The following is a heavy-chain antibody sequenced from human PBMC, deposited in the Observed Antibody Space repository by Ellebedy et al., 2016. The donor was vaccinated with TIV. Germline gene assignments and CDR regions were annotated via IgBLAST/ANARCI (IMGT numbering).Heavy chain of an antibody. D-gene: IGHD3-10*01. CDR1: GFTFSSYA. V-gene: IGHV3-23*01. Sequence: GESLKISXAASGFTFSSYAMSWVRQAPGKGLEWVSAISGSGGSTYYADSVKGRFTISRDNSKNTLYLQMNSLRAEDTAVYYCAKGYYYGSGRGGYYMDVWGKGTTVTVSS. CDR2: ISGSGGST. CDR3: AKGYYYGSGRGGYYMDV. J-gene: IGHJ6*03.